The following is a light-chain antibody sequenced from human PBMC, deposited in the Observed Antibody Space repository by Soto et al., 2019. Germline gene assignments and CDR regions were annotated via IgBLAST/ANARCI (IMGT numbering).Light chain of an antibody. CDR2: DAS. V-gene: IGKV1-5*01. CDR3: QQYENYWT. J-gene: IGKJ1*01. CDR1: QTISSW. Sequence: DIQMTQSPSTLSASVGDRVTITCRASQTISSWLAWYQQKPGKAPKLLIYDASNLESGVPSRFSGSGSGTEFPLTISSLQPEDFAVYYCQQYENYWTFGQGTKVEIK.